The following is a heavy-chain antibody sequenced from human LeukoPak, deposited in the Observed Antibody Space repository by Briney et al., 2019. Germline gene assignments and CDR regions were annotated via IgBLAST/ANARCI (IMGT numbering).Heavy chain of an antibody. D-gene: IGHD6-13*01. J-gene: IGHJ4*02. CDR2: TSAYNGNT. V-gene: IGHV1-18*01. CDR3: ARDVELAAAGTTWDFDY. CDR1: GYTFTSYG. Sequence: ASVKVSCKASGYTFTSYGISWVRQAPGQGLEWMGWTSAYNGNTNYAQKLQGRVTMTTDTSTSTAYMELRSLRSDDTAVYYCARDVELAAAGTTWDFDYWGQGTLVTVSS.